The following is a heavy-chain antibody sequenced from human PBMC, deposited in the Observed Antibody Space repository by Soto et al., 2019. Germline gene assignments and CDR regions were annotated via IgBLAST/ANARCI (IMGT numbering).Heavy chain of an antibody. CDR2: ISYDGSSK. V-gene: IGHV3-30*18. D-gene: IGHD4-4*01. Sequence: PGGSLRLSCAASGFTFSSYGMHWVRQAPGKGLEWVAVISYDGSSKYYADSVKGRLTISRDNSKNTLYLQMYSLRAADTAVYYCTKVSETLQYSDHSGQGTLATVSS. CDR3: TKVSETLQYSDH. J-gene: IGHJ4*02. CDR1: GFTFSSYG.